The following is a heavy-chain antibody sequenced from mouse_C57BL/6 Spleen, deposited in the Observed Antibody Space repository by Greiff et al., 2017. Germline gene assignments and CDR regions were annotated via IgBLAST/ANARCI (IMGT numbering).Heavy chain of an antibody. CDR2: ISYSGST. Sequence: VQLQQSGPGMVKPSQSLSLTCTVTGYSITSGYDWHWIRHFPGNKLEWMGYISYSGSTNYNPSLKSRISITHDTSKNHFFLKLNSVTTEDTATYYCARDHYGSSWFAYWGQGTLVTVSA. CDR1: GYSITSGYD. J-gene: IGHJ3*01. D-gene: IGHD1-1*01. CDR3: ARDHYGSSWFAY. V-gene: IGHV3-1*01.